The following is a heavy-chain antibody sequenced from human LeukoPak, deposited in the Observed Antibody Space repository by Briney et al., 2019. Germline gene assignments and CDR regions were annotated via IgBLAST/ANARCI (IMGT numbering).Heavy chain of an antibody. CDR3: ARDEFVGRSGWYY. J-gene: IGHJ4*02. CDR1: GFTFGDYA. D-gene: IGHD6-19*01. CDR2: IRCKAYGGTT. Sequence: NPGGSLGLSCTASGFTFGDYAMSWFRQAPGKGLEWVGFIRCKAYGGTTEYAASVKGRFTISRDDSKSIAYLQMNSLKTEDTAVYYCARDEFVGRSGWYYWGQGTLVTVSS. V-gene: IGHV3-49*05.